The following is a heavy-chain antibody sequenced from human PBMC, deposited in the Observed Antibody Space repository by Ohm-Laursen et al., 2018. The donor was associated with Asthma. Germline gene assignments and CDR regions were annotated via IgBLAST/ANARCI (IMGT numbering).Heavy chain of an antibody. V-gene: IGHV4-59*01. Sequence: SETLSLTCTLSGASFSTYYWGWIRQPPGKGLEWIGYIYSTGSTNYNPSLESRVTISIDTSTNQFSLKLSSVTAADTAVYYCARGSGGYCSGGSCYSWEFDPWGQGTLVTVSS. CDR3: ARGSGGYCSGGSCYSWEFDP. J-gene: IGHJ5*02. CDR2: IYSTGST. CDR1: GASFSTYY. D-gene: IGHD2-15*01.